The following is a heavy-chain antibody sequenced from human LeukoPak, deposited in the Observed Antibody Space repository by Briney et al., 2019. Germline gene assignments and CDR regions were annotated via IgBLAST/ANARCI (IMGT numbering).Heavy chain of an antibody. CDR1: GFTFSGYS. Sequence: PGGSLRLSCAASGFTFSGYSINWVRQAPGKGLEWVSYISSSGSTIYYADSVKGRFTNSRDNAKNSLYLQMNSLRAEDTAVYYCARDRSDTYFHYWGQGTLVTVSS. D-gene: IGHD6-25*01. V-gene: IGHV3-48*04. J-gene: IGHJ4*02. CDR3: ARDRSDTYFHY. CDR2: ISSSGSTI.